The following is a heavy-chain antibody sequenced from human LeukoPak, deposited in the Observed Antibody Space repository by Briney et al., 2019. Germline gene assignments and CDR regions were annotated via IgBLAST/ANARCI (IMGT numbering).Heavy chain of an antibody. J-gene: IGHJ4*02. V-gene: IGHV3-15*01. D-gene: IGHD2/OR15-2a*01. CDR3: TKDDPTNRA. Sequence: TGGSLRLSCAASGFTFSNAWMSWVRQAPGKGLEWVGRVKSKTNGGTTDYAAPVEGRFTISRDDSKNTLYLQMNSLKAEDTAVYYCTKDDPTNRAWGQGTLVTVSS. CDR1: GFTFSNAW. CDR2: VKSKTNGGTT.